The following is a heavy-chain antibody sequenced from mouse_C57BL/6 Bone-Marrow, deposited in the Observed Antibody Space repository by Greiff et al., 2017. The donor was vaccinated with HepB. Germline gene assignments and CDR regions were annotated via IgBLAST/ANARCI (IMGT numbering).Heavy chain of an antibody. D-gene: IGHD3-2*02. V-gene: IGHV1-18*01. CDR3: ARSSSGFLYYFDY. CDR2: INPNNGGT. CDR1: GYTFTDYN. J-gene: IGHJ2*01. Sequence: VQLKQSGPELVKPGASVKIPCKASGYTFTDYNMDWVKQSHGKSLEWIGDINPNNGGTIYNQKFKGKATLTVDKSSSTAYMELRSLTSEDTAVYYCARSSSGFLYYFDYWGQGTTLTVSS.